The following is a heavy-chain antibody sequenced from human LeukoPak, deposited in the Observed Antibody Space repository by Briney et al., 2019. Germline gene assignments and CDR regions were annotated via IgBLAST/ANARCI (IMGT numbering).Heavy chain of an antibody. CDR3: AKDGGPGLRFLERVESGYYFDY. CDR1: GFTFDDYT. CDR2: ISWDGGST. D-gene: IGHD3-3*01. J-gene: IGHJ4*02. Sequence: GGSLRLSCAASGFTFDDYTMHWVRQAPGKGLEWVSLISWDGGSTYYADSVKGRFTISRDNSKNSLYLQMNSLRTEDTALYYCAKDGGPGLRFLERVESGYYFDYWGQGTLVTVSS. V-gene: IGHV3-43*01.